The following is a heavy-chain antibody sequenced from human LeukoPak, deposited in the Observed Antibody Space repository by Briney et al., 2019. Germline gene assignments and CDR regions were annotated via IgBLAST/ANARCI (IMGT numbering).Heavy chain of an antibody. CDR3: SRGLDSRKLGY. V-gene: IGHV4-31*03. J-gene: IGHJ4*02. CDR1: GASFNSDDQY. CDR2: IHPSGML. D-gene: IGHD3-22*01. Sequence: TSSETLSLTCTVSGASFNSDDQYWNWIRQSPGKGLEWIGSIHPSGMLYNNPSLESRVTMSRDTSKNQFSLNLTSVTAADTAVYFCSRGLDSRKLGYGGQGILVTVSS.